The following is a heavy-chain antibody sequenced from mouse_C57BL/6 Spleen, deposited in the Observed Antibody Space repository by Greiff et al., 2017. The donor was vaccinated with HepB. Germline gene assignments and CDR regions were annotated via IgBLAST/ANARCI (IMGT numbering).Heavy chain of an antibody. CDR2: INPSTGGT. J-gene: IGHJ4*01. D-gene: IGHD1-1*01. CDR3: ARRRGSSYYYYAMDY. V-gene: IGHV1-42*01. Sequence: VHVKQSGPELVKPGASVKISCKASGYSFTGYYMNWVKQSPEKSLEWIGEINPSTGGTTYNQKFKAKATLTVDKSSSTAYMQLKSLTSEDSAVYYCARRRGSSYYYYAMDYWGQGTSVTVSS. CDR1: GYSFTGYY.